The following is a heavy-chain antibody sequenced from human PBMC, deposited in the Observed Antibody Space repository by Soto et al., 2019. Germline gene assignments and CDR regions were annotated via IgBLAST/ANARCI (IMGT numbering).Heavy chain of an antibody. J-gene: IGHJ4*02. CDR1: GFIFSNAW. D-gene: IGHD3-22*01. CDR2: IKSKSDGATI. Sequence: PGGSLRLSCAASGFIFSNAWMSWVRQAPGKGLEWVGRIKSKSDGATIDYAAPVKGRFTISRDDSRNMLFVQMNSLKSEDTAVYYCTTDIVGTPKVFGYWGQGTLVTVSS. V-gene: IGHV3-15*01. CDR3: TTDIVGTPKVFGY.